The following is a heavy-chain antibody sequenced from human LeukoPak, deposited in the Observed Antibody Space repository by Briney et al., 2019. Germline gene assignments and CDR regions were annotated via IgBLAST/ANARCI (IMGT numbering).Heavy chain of an antibody. Sequence: GGSLRLSCAASGFTFSSYAMSWVCQAQGKGLEWVSTFSGTSTNSYADAVKGRVTISRDNSKNTLYLQMNSLRAEDTAVYYCAKLKQWQPQRYFFEYWGQGALVTVAS. D-gene: IGHD6-19*01. CDR3: AKLKQWQPQRYFFEY. V-gene: IGHV3-23*01. CDR2: FSGTSTN. J-gene: IGHJ4*02. CDR1: GFTFSSYA.